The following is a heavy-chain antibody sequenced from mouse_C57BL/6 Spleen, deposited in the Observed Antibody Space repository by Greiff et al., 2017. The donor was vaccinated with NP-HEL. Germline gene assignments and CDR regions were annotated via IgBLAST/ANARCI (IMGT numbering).Heavy chain of an antibody. CDR2: IWSGGST. V-gene: IGHV2-2*01. CDR3: ARNEGPDDSLFDY. J-gene: IGHJ2*01. D-gene: IGHD2-4*01. Sequence: VQLQASGPGLVQPSQSLSIPCTVSGFSLTSYGVHWVRQSPGKGLEWLGVIWSGGSTDSNAAFISRLSISKDNSKSQVFFKMNSLQADDSAIYYCARNEGPDDSLFDYWGQGTTLTVSS. CDR1: GFSLTSYG.